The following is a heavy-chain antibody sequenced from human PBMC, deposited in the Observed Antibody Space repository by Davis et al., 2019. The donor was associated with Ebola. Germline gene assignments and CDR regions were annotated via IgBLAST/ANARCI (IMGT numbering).Heavy chain of an antibody. CDR3: ARGWLRRYLDY. CDR2: TYYSSKWRN. D-gene: IGHD3-9*01. V-gene: IGHV6-1*01. Sequence: PSETLSLTCDISGDSVSGSSGAWNWIRQSPSRGLEWLGRTYYSSKWRNDYAVSVKSRITINPDTSKNQFSLEVNSVTPEDTAVYYCARGWLRRYLDYWGQGIPVTVSS. J-gene: IGHJ4*02. CDR1: GDSVSGSSGA.